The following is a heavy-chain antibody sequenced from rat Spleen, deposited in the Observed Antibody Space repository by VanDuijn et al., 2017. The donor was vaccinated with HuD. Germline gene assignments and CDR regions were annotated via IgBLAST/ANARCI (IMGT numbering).Heavy chain of an antibody. CDR2: MIPSGGNT. Sequence: EVQLVETGGGSVQPGRSLKLSCVASGFTFISYWMYWIRQAPGKGLEWVASMIPSGGNTYYRDSVKGRFTISRDNAQSTLYLQMDSLRSEDTATYYCTTDRPGALMEAWGQGASVTVSS. D-gene: IGHD5-1*01. J-gene: IGHJ4*01. V-gene: IGHV5-58*01. CDR1: GFTFISYW. CDR3: TTDRPGALMEA.